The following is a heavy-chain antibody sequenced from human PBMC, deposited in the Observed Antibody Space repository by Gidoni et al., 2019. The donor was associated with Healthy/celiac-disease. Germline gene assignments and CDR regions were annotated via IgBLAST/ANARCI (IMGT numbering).Heavy chain of an antibody. Sequence: QVQLVQSGAEVMKPGSSVKVSCKASGGYFSSYAISWVRQAPGQGLEWMGGIIPIFGTANYAQKFQGRVTIAADESTSTAYMELSRLKSEDTAVYYCAGSIVATKDYYYYGMDVWGQGTTVTVSS. V-gene: IGHV1-69*01. CDR3: AGSIVATKDYYYYGMDV. J-gene: IGHJ6*02. CDR1: GGYFSSYA. D-gene: IGHD5-12*01. CDR2: IIPIFGTA.